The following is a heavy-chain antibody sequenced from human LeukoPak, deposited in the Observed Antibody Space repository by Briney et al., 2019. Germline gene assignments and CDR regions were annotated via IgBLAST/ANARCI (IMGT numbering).Heavy chain of an antibody. CDR2: ITPIFGAA. CDR1: GYTFTGYY. J-gene: IGHJ4*02. D-gene: IGHD3-10*01. Sequence: SVKVSCKASGYTFTGYYMHWVRQAPGQGLEWMGGITPIFGAANYPQRFQGRVTITTDESTSTVYMELSSLRSEDTAVYYCASPRFGESMEYFVTWGQGTLVTVSS. CDR3: ASPRFGESMEYFVT. V-gene: IGHV1-69*05.